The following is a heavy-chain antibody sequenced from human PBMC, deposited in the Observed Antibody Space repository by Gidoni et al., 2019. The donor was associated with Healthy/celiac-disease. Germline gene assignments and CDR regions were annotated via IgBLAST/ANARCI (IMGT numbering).Heavy chain of an antibody. Sequence: EVQLLESGGGLVQPGGSLRLTCAASGLPFSTYAMSWVRPAPGEGLEGVSAISVSGGSTYYADSVKGRFTISRDNSKNTLYLQMNSLRAEDTAVYYCAKGLWFGELFRYYFDYWGQGTLVTVSS. V-gene: IGHV3-23*01. CDR2: ISVSGGST. J-gene: IGHJ4*02. D-gene: IGHD3-10*01. CDR1: GLPFSTYA. CDR3: AKGLWFGELFRYYFDY.